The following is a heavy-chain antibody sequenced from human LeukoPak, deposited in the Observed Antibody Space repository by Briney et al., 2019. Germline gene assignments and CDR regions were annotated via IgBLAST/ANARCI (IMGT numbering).Heavy chain of an antibody. CDR3: ARRRGVYYFDY. CDR1: GGSISSSNFY. J-gene: IGHJ4*02. V-gene: IGHV4-39*01. D-gene: IGHD3-10*01. CDR2: IYYSGST. Sequence: PSETLSLTCTVSGGSISSSNFYWGWIRQSPGKGLEWIGSIYYSGSTYYNASRKSRVTISVHTSKNQFSLRLSSVTATDTAVYYCARRRGVYYFDYWGQGTLVTVSS.